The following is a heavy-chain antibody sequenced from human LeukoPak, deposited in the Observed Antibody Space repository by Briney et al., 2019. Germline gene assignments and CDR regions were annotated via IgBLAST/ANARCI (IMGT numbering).Heavy chain of an antibody. D-gene: IGHD2-21*02. CDR2: IYYSGST. Sequence: SETLSLTCTVSGESIRNGDFYWSWIRQPPGKGLEWIEYIYYSGSTNYNPSLKGRVTISVDTSKNQFSLKVSSVTAADTAVYYCARGPPYIVVVTAIGFFDYWGQGTLVTVSS. V-gene: IGHV4-30-4*01. J-gene: IGHJ4*02. CDR3: ARGPPYIVVVTAIGFFDY. CDR1: GESIRNGDFY.